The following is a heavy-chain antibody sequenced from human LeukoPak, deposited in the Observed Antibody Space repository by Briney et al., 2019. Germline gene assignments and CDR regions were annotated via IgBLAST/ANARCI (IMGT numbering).Heavy chain of an antibody. D-gene: IGHD6-13*01. CDR3: ARTASSSSWYFDY. Sequence: SETLSLTCTVSGYSISSGYYWGWIRQPPGKGLEWIGSIYHSGSTYYNPSLKSRVIISVDTSKNQFSLKLSSVTAADTAVYSCARTASSSSWYFDYWGQGTLVTVSS. J-gene: IGHJ4*02. V-gene: IGHV4-38-2*02. CDR2: IYHSGST. CDR1: GYSISSGYY.